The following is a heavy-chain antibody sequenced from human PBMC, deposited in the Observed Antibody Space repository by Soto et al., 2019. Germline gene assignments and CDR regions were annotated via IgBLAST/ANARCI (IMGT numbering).Heavy chain of an antibody. D-gene: IGHD3-10*01. V-gene: IGHV3-21*01. CDR2: ISSSSSYI. Sequence: EVQLVESGGGLVKPGGSLRLSCAASGFTFSSYSMNWVRQAPGKGLEWVSSISSSSSYIYYADSVKGRFSISRDNAKNSLYLQMNSLRAEDTAVYYCARDPGWFGELLSGWFDPWGQGTLVTVSS. CDR3: ARDPGWFGELLSGWFDP. CDR1: GFTFSSYS. J-gene: IGHJ5*02.